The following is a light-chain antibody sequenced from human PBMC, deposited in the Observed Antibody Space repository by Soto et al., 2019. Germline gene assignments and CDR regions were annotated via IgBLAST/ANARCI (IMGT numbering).Light chain of an antibody. V-gene: IGLV1-51*01. CDR3: GTWDSSLSVRV. J-gene: IGLJ1*01. Sequence: QSVLTQPPSVSAAPGQKVTISCSGSSSNIGNNYVSWYQQLPGTAPKLLIYDNNKRPSGIPDRLSGSKSGTSATLGITGLQTGDEADYYCGTWDSSLSVRVFGTGTKVTVL. CDR2: DNN. CDR1: SSNIGNNY.